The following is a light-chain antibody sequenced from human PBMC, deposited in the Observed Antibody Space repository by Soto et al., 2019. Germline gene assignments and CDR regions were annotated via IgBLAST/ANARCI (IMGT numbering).Light chain of an antibody. J-gene: IGKJ1*01. CDR3: QKYDTYWT. V-gene: IGKV1-5*03. Sequence: DIQMTQSPSTLSASVGDRVTITCRASQSISQWLAWYQQKPGKAPKLLIYKASSLESGVPSRFSGSGSGTEFTLTNSSLQPDDFANYYCQKYDTYWTFGHRSRVEI. CDR1: QSISQW. CDR2: KAS.